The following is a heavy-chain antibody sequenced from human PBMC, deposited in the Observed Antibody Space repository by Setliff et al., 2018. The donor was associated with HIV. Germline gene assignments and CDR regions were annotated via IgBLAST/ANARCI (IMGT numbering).Heavy chain of an antibody. CDR3: ARGRRNEWELLLLAFEM. V-gene: IGHV4-34*01. CDR2: SNHSVRT. Sequence: SQTLSLTCAVYAGSFCGYCWSWFCQPSGKGLEWIGESNHSVRTNYNPSLKSRVTISVDTSKNQFSLKLSSVTAADTAVYYCARGRRNEWELLLLAFEMWGQGTMVTV. CDR1: AGSFCGYC. J-gene: IGHJ3*02. D-gene: IGHD1-26*01.